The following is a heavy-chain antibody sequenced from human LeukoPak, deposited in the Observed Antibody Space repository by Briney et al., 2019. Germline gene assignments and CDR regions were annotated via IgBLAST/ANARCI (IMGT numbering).Heavy chain of an antibody. CDR2: ISAYNGNT. J-gene: IGHJ3*02. CDR1: GYTFTSYG. V-gene: IGHV1-18*01. Sequence: ASVKVSCKASGYTFTSYGISWVRQAPGQGLEWMGWISAYNGNTNYAQKLQGRVTMTTDTSTSTAYMELRSLRSDDTAVYYCARDGDGYCSSTSCYARLLFWGSRADDRSQLEWPSHDAFDIWGQGTMVTVSS. CDR3: ARDGDGYCSSTSCYARLLFWGSRADDRSQLEWPSHDAFDI. D-gene: IGHD2-2*03.